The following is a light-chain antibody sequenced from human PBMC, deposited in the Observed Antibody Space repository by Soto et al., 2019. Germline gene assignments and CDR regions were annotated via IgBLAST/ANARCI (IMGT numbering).Light chain of an antibody. CDR2: GIS. CDR1: PSVNSN. Sequence: EMVMTQSPAILSVSPGARAALSCRARPSVNSNYLAWYQQHPGQPPRLLIYGISTRATGIPARFSGSGSGTEFSLTISSLQSEDFAVYYCQQYSKWPITFGQGTRLDNK. J-gene: IGKJ5*01. V-gene: IGKV3-15*01. CDR3: QQYSKWPIT.